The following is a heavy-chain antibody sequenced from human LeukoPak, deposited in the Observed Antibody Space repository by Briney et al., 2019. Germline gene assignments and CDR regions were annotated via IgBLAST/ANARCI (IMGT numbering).Heavy chain of an antibody. CDR3: ARAYYDFWSGYYREQYYYYYYMDV. D-gene: IGHD3-3*01. Sequence: GASVKVSCKASGYTLTSYYMHWVRQAPGQGLEWMGIINPSGVSTSYAQKFQGRVTMTRDMSTSTVYMELSSLRSEDTAVYYCARAYYDFWSGYYREQYYYYYYMDVWGKGTTVTVSS. J-gene: IGHJ6*03. V-gene: IGHV1-46*01. CDR2: INPSGVST. CDR1: GYTLTSYY.